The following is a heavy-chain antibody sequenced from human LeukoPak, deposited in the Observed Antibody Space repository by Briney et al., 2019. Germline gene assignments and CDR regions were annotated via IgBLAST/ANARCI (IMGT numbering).Heavy chain of an antibody. CDR1: GFTFSDYS. CDR3: ARDGYCSSTNCYGGY. V-gene: IGHV3-48*04. J-gene: IGHJ4*02. Sequence: GGSLRLSCAASGFTFSDYSMNWVRQAPGKGLEWVSYISSSGSTIYYADSVKGRFTISRDNAKNSLYLQMSSLRAEDTAVYYCARDGYCSSTNCYGGYWGQGSLVTVSS. D-gene: IGHD2-2*01. CDR2: ISSSGSTI.